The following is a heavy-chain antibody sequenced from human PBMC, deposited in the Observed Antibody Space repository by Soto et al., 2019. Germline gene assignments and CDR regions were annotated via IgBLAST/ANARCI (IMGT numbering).Heavy chain of an antibody. D-gene: IGHD3-10*01. J-gene: IGHJ4*02. CDR2: IHYSGST. CDR3: ARDRRDFGDLYVYDY. Sequence: QVQLQESGPGLVKPSETLSLTCTVSGGSINSYYWSWIRQPPGKGLEWIGYIHYSGSTNYNPSLKSRVTISIDTSKNEFSLKLRSVTAADTAVYFCARDRRDFGDLYVYDYWGQGTLVTVSS. V-gene: IGHV4-59*01. CDR1: GGSINSYY.